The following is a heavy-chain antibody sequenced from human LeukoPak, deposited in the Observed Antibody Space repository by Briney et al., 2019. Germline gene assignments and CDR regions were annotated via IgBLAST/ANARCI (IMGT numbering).Heavy chain of an antibody. V-gene: IGHV1-18*01. CDR1: GYTFTSHG. CDR2: ISTYNGNT. J-gene: IGHJ4*02. CDR3: ARAIGRQQLVRVFDY. D-gene: IGHD6-13*01. Sequence: ASVKVSCKASGYTFTSHGISWVRQAPGQGLEWMGWISTYNGNTNYAQKFQGRVTMTRDTSISTAYMELSRLRSDDTAVYYCARAIGRQQLVRVFDYWGQGTLVTVSS.